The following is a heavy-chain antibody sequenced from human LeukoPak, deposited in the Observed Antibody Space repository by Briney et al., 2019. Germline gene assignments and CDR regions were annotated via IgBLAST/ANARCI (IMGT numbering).Heavy chain of an antibody. CDR2: ISAYNGNT. CDR1: GYTFTSYA. D-gene: IGHD1-20*01. V-gene: IGHV1-18*01. Sequence: ASVKVSCKASGYTFTSYAISWVRQAPGQGLEWMGWISAYNGNTNYAQKFQGRVTMTKDKSTSTAYMELRSLRSDDTAVYYCARDYNFREKYNWFDHWGQGTLVPVSS. J-gene: IGHJ5*02. CDR3: ARDYNFREKYNWFDH.